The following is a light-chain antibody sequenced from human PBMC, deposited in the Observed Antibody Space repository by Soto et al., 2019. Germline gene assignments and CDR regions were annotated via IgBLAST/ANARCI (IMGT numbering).Light chain of an antibody. CDR3: QQRSNWPIT. J-gene: IGKJ5*01. CDR1: QSIRTN. Sequence: EIVMTQSPATLSVSPCERATLSCRASQSIRTNLAWYQQKPGQAPRLLIYDASTRATGIPARFSGSGSGTDFTLTISSLEPEDFAVYYCQQRSNWPITFGQGTRLEIK. CDR2: DAS. V-gene: IGKV3-11*01.